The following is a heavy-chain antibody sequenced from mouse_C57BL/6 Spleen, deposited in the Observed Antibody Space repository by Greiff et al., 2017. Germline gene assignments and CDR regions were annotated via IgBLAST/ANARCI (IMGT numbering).Heavy chain of an antibody. CDR3: ARGDYYGSRGAMDD. V-gene: IGHV5-4*03. CDR1: GFTFSSYA. D-gene: IGHD1-1*01. CDR2: ISAGGSYT. Sequence: EVMLVESGGGLVKPGGSLKLSCAASGFTFSSYAMSWVRQTPEKRLEWVATISAGGSYTYYPDNVKGRFTISRDNAKNNQYLQMSHLKSEDTARYYCARGDYYGSRGAMDDWGQGTSVTVSS. J-gene: IGHJ4*01.